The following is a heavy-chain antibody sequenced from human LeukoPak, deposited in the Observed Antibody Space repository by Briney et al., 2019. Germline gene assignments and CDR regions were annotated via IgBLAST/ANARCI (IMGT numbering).Heavy chain of an antibody. Sequence: PEASVKVSCKASGGTFSSYAISWVRQAPGQGLEWMGGIIPIFGTANYAQKFQGRVTITADESTSTAYMELSSLRSEDTAVYYCARDQRGIAAAGTWDYWGQGTLVTVSS. CDR3: ARDQRGIAAAGTWDY. D-gene: IGHD6-13*01. CDR2: IIPIFGTA. J-gene: IGHJ4*02. V-gene: IGHV1-69*13. CDR1: GGTFSSYA.